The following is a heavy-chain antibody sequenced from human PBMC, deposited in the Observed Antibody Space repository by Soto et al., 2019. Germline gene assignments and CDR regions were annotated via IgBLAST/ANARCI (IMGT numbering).Heavy chain of an antibody. CDR2: INAGNGNT. CDR3: ARGSGSYYSDYYYYGMDV. V-gene: IGHV1-3*01. J-gene: IGHJ6*02. Sequence: ASVKVSCKASGYTFASYAMHWVRQAPGQRLEWMGWINAGNGNTKYSQKFQGRVTITRDTSASTAYMELGSLRSEDTAVYYCARGSGSYYSDYYYYGMDVWGQGTTVTVSS. D-gene: IGHD3-10*01. CDR1: GYTFASYA.